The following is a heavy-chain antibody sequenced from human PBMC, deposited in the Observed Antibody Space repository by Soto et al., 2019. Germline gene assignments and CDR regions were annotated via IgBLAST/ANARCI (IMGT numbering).Heavy chain of an antibody. V-gene: IGHV1-18*01. J-gene: IGHJ6*02. D-gene: IGHD2-15*01. Sequence: ASVKVSCKASGYTFTSYGISWVRQAPGQGLEWMGWISAHNGNTKYEQKLQGRVTMTTDTSTSTAYMELRSLRSDDTAMYYCARSYLQGGNAYYYGMDVWGQGTTVTVSS. CDR2: ISAHNGNT. CDR1: GYTFTSYG. CDR3: ARSYLQGGNAYYYGMDV.